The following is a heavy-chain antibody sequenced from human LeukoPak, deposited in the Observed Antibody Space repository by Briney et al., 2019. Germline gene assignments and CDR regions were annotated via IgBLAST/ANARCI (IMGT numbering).Heavy chain of an antibody. V-gene: IGHV3-23*01. CDR2: ISGSGGST. J-gene: IGHJ4*02. CDR3: AKGDWDTAMVHFDY. CDR1: GFTFTTFW. Sequence: GGSLRLSCATSGFTFTTFWMHWVRQAPGKGLEWVSAISGSGGSTYYADSVKGRFTISRDNSKNTLYLQMNSLRAEDTAVYYCAKGDWDTAMVHFDYWGQGTLVTVSS. D-gene: IGHD5-18*01.